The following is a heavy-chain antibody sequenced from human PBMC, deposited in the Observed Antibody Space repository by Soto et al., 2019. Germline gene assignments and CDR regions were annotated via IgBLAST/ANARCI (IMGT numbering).Heavy chain of an antibody. V-gene: IGHV1-69*01. CDR1: GGTFSSYA. Sequence: SVKVSCKASGGTFSSYAISWVRQAPGQGLEWMGGIIPIFGTANYAQKFQGRVTITADESTSTAYMELSSLRSEDTAVYYCARAYQDCFNSSRYTGAIDSWGQGSRLTFAS. CDR3: ARAYQDCFNSSRYTGAIDS. CDR2: IIPIFGTA. J-gene: IGHJ4*02. D-gene: IGHD2-2*01.